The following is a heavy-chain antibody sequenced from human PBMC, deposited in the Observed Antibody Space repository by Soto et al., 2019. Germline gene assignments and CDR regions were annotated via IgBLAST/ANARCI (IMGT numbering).Heavy chain of an antibody. J-gene: IGHJ4*02. CDR2: ISFDGSNK. V-gene: IGHV3-30*18. D-gene: IGHD2-15*01. Sequence: QVQLVESGGGVVQPGRSLRLSCVGSGFTFSTYGMHWVRQAPGKGLEWVAVISFDGSNKYYADSVKGRFTISSDNSRSTVYLQMSRLSAEDTAVYYCANTEGRATLEGGGQGTLVTVSS. CDR1: GFTFSTYG. CDR3: ANTEGRATLEG.